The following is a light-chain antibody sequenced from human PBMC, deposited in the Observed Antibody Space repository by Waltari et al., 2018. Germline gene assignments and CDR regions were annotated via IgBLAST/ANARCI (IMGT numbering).Light chain of an antibody. J-gene: IGLJ3*02. Sequence: QLVLTQPPSASASVGASVKLSCTLSTGHTNYAIAWHHQQPEKGPRFLMKRSSDGSHNKGDGIPDRFSGSSSGAERYLTISSLQSEDEADYYCQTWGTGTVVFGGGTKLTVL. CDR2: RSSDGSH. CDR1: TGHTNYA. V-gene: IGLV4-69*01. CDR3: QTWGTGTVV.